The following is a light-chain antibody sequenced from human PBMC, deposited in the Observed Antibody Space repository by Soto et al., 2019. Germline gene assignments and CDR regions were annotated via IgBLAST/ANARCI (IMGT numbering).Light chain of an antibody. Sequence: DIQMTQSPSSLSASVGDRVSITCRASQSISNYLTWYQQEPGKAPKVLIYAASTLQPGVPSSFSGSGSGTDFTLTISSLQPEDFATYYCQQSYSNPQTFGQGTKVDIK. J-gene: IGKJ1*01. CDR1: QSISNY. CDR3: QQSYSNPQT. V-gene: IGKV1-39*01. CDR2: AAS.